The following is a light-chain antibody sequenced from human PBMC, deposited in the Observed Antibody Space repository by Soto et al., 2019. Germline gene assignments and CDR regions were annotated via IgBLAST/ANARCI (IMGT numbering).Light chain of an antibody. CDR1: QSVSSSY. Sequence: EIGLTQSPGTLSLSPGERATLSCRAIQSVSSSYLARYQQKPGQAPRILIYGASSRATDIPDRFSGSGSGTDVTLTISRLEPEDFAVYYCQQYGSSLFTFGPGTKVDIK. CDR2: GAS. CDR3: QQYGSSLFT. V-gene: IGKV3-20*01. J-gene: IGKJ3*01.